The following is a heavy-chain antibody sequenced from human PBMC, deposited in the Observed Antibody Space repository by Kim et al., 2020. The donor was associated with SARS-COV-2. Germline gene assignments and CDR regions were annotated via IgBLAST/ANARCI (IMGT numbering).Heavy chain of an antibody. V-gene: IGHV4-34*01. J-gene: IGHJ4*02. D-gene: IGHD3-3*01. Sequence: SETLSLTCAVYGGSFSNYYWTWIRQTPGKGLEWIGEINRSGSNNYNPSLNSRVSISVDMPNNQLSLKLNSVTAADTGVYYCARSLGHALFDWGQGTLVTV. CDR2: INRSGSN. CDR3: ARSLGHALFD. CDR1: GGSFSNYY.